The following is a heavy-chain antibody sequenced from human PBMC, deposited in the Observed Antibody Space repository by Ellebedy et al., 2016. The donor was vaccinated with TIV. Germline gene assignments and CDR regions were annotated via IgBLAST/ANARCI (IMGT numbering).Heavy chain of an antibody. J-gene: IGHJ4*02. CDR3: AKINGFLFGYFDF. V-gene: IGHV3-9*01. D-gene: IGHD2-21*01. Sequence: SLKISCAASGFTFDDSAMHWVRQAPGKGLEWVSGISWNAGTVDYADSVKGRFTISRDNAKNSLYLQMNNLRVDDTALYYCAKINGFLFGYFDFWGQGTLVTVPS. CDR2: ISWNAGTV. CDR1: GFTFDDSA.